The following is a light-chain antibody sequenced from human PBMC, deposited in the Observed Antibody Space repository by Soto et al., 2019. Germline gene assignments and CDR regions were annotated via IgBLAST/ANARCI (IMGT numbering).Light chain of an antibody. V-gene: IGLV2-14*01. Sequence: QSALTQPASVSGSPGQSITISCTGTSSDVGAHNFVSWYQHHPGKAPRLIIFEVSNRPSGVPERFSGSKSGTSASLAITGLQAEDEADYYCQAYDYSLTAFVFGGGTKLTVL. CDR2: EVS. CDR1: SSDVGAHNF. CDR3: QAYDYSLTAFV. J-gene: IGLJ3*02.